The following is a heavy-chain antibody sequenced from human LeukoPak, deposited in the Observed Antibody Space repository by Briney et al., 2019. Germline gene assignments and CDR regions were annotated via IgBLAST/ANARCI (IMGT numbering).Heavy chain of an antibody. CDR1: GFTFSSYS. Sequence: PGGSLRLSCAASGFTFSSYSMNWVRQAPGKWLEWVSSISSSSSYIYYADSVKGRFTISRDNAKNSLYLQMNSLRAEDTAVYYCARYQLGSYYFDYWGQGTLVTVSS. CDR3: ARYQLGSYYFDY. D-gene: IGHD2-2*01. J-gene: IGHJ4*02. V-gene: IGHV3-21*01. CDR2: ISSSSSYI.